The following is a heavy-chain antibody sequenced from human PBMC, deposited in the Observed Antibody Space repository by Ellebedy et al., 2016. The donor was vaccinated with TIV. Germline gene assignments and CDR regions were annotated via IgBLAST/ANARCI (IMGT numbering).Heavy chain of an antibody. CDR1: GDSVSSNSAA. Sequence: SQTLSLTCAISGDSVSSNSAAWNWTRQSPSRGLEWLGRTYYRSKWYNDYAVSVKSRITINPYTSKNQFSLQLNSVNPEDTAVYYCERGQSYSGRIFDFWGQGTLVTVSS. D-gene: IGHD3-10*01. CDR3: ERGQSYSGRIFDF. CDR2: TYYRSKWYN. J-gene: IGHJ4*02. V-gene: IGHV6-1*01.